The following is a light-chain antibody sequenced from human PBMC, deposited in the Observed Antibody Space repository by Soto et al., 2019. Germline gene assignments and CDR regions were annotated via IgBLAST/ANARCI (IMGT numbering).Light chain of an antibody. CDR1: QGISNTY. CDR2: GAS. Sequence: EIVLTQSPDTLSLSPGERATLSCRASQGISNTYLAWYQQKPGQAPRLLIYGASFRATGIPDRFTGSGSGTDFTLTITRLEPEDFAVYYCQQFSSYPLTFGGGTKVDIK. CDR3: QQFSSYPLT. J-gene: IGKJ4*01. V-gene: IGKV3-20*01.